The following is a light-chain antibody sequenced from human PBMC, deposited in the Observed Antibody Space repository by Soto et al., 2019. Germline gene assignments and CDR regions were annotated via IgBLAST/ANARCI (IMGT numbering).Light chain of an antibody. J-gene: IGKJ5*01. V-gene: IGKV1-5*03. CDR3: QHLNGYPIT. Sequence: DIKMNQSPSTLSASVGDRVTLTCRASQNISSWLAWYQQKPGKAPKLLIYKASTLKSGVPSRFSGSGSGTEFTLTISSLQPGDFATYYCQHLNGYPITFGQGTRLEI. CDR2: KAS. CDR1: QNISSW.